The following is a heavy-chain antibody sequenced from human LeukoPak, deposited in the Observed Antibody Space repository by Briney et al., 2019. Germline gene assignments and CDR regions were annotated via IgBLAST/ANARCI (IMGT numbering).Heavy chain of an antibody. Sequence: GGSRRLSGAASGFTFSSYGMSWARQAPGKGLEGFSPTSGSGGSTYYADSVKGRFTISRDNSKNTLYLQMNSLRDEDTAVYYCAKDGDIGIVVVVPAALDYWGQGTLATVSS. CDR2: TSGSGGST. CDR1: GFTFSSYG. V-gene: IGHV3-23*01. D-gene: IGHD2-2*01. J-gene: IGHJ4*02. CDR3: AKDGDIGIVVVVPAALDY.